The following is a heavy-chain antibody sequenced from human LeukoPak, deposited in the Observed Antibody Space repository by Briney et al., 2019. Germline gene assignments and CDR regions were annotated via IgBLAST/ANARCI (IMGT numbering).Heavy chain of an antibody. CDR2: IYHSGST. CDR3: ARYVRGSSWYGGDWFDP. Sequence: SETLSLTCTVSGGSISSGGYSWSWIRQPPGKGLEWIGYIYHSGSTYYNPSLKSRVTISVDTSKNQFSLKLSSVTAADTAVYYCARYVRGSSWYGGDWFDPWGQGTLVTVSS. J-gene: IGHJ5*02. D-gene: IGHD6-13*01. V-gene: IGHV4-30-2*02. CDR1: GGSISSGGYS.